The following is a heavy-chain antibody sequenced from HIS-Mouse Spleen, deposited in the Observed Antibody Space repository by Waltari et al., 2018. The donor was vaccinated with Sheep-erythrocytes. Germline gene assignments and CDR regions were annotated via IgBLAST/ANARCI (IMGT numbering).Heavy chain of an antibody. Sequence: QVQLQQWGAGLLKPSETLSLTCAVYGGSFSGYYWSWIRQPPGKGREWIGEINHSGSTNYNPSLKSRVTISVDTSKNQFSLKLSSVTAADTAVYYCARALSIAARPNWFDPWGQGTLVTVSS. D-gene: IGHD6-6*01. CDR1: GGSFSGYY. J-gene: IGHJ5*02. CDR3: ARALSIAARPNWFDP. V-gene: IGHV4-34*01. CDR2: INHSGST.